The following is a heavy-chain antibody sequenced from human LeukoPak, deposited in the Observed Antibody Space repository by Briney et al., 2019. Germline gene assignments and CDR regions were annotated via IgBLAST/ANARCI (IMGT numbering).Heavy chain of an antibody. D-gene: IGHD2-8*02. J-gene: IGHJ4*02. CDR3: AKGYCTDTNCQTRLGLDC. Sequence: SVKVSCKASGGIFSSYAIGWVRQAPGQGLECMGGIIPLFGTANYAQRFQGRVTITADESTSTAYMELSSLRSDDTAVYYCAKGYCTDTNCQTRLGLDCWGQGTLVTVSS. CDR2: IIPLFGTA. V-gene: IGHV1-69*01. CDR1: GGIFSSYA.